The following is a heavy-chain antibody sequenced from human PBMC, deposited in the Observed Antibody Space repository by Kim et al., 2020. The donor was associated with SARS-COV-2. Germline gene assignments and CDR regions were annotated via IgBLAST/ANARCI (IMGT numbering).Heavy chain of an antibody. CDR1: GFTFSSYR. D-gene: IGHD6-13*01. Sequence: GGSLRLSCAASGFTFSSYRMPWVRQIPGKGLVWVSRISGDGSTTDYADSVKGRFTISRENAKNTLYLEMNSLRADDTAVYYCAGSSNWYTFWGQGSLVTVSA. CDR2: ISGDGSTT. J-gene: IGHJ4*02. CDR3: AGSSNWYTF. V-gene: IGHV3-74*01.